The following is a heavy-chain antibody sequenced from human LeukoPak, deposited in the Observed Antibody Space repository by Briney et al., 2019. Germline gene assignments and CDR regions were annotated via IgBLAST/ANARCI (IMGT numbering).Heavy chain of an antibody. D-gene: IGHD2-15*01. Sequence: SETLSLTCTVSGGSISSYYWSWIRQPPGMGLEWIGYIYYSGSTNYNPSLKSRVTISVDTSKNQFSLKLSSVTAADTAVYYCARRSTSVAATYYYYGMDVWGQGTTVTVSS. CDR2: IYYSGST. CDR1: GGSISSYY. CDR3: ARRSTSVAATYYYYGMDV. V-gene: IGHV4-59*08. J-gene: IGHJ6*02.